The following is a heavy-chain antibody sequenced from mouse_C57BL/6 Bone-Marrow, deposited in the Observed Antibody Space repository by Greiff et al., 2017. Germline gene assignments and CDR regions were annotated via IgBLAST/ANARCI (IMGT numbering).Heavy chain of an antibody. CDR2: ISSGGSYT. V-gene: IGHV5-6*01. CDR1: GFTFSSYG. J-gene: IGHJ2*01. CDR3: ARQGYYFLDY. Sequence: EVKLVESGGDLVKPGGSLKLSCAASGFTFSSYGMSWVRQTPDKRLEWVATISSGGSYTYYPDSVKGRFTISRDNAKNTLYLQMSSLKSEDTAMYYCARQGYYFLDYWGQGTTLTVSS. D-gene: IGHD1-1*01.